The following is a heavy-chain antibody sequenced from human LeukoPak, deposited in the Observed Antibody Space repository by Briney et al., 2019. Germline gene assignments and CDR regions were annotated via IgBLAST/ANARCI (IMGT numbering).Heavy chain of an antibody. D-gene: IGHD1-26*01. Sequence: PGGSLRLSCAASGFTFSSYSMNWVRQAPGKGLECVSSISSSSSYIHYADSVKGRFTISRDNAKNSLYLQMNSLRAEDTAVYYCARAIVGATEDAFDIWGQGTMVTVSS. CDR3: ARAIVGATEDAFDI. J-gene: IGHJ3*02. V-gene: IGHV3-21*01. CDR1: GFTFSSYS. CDR2: ISSSSSYI.